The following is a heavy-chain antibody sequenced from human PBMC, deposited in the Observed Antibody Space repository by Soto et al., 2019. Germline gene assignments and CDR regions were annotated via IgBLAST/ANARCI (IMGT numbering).Heavy chain of an antibody. V-gene: IGHV4-34*01. D-gene: IGHD3-10*01. J-gene: IGHJ4*01. CDR1: GVSFSGFY. Sequence: SETLSLTCAISGVSFSGFYWSWIRQPPGRGLEWIGEIDHSGSTKYNPPLKSRVTISVDTSKRQFSLNLRSVTAADTAVYYCARAPKPITMIRRQPYYFDYWGHGTLVTVSS. CDR2: IDHSGST. CDR3: ARAPKPITMIRRQPYYFDY.